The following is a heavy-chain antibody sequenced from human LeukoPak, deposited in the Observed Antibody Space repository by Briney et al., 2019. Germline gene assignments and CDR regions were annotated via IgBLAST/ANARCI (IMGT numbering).Heavy chain of an antibody. CDR3: ARGRYFDWLHFTGACWFDP. J-gene: IGHJ5*02. CDR2: IIPIFGTA. CDR1: GYTFTSYG. Sequence: GASVKVSCKASGYTFTSYGISWVRQAPGQGLEWMGGIIPIFGTANYAQKFQGRVTITADESTSTAYMELSSLRSEDTAVYYCARGRYFDWLHFTGACWFDPWGQGTLVTVSS. D-gene: IGHD3-9*01. V-gene: IGHV1-69*13.